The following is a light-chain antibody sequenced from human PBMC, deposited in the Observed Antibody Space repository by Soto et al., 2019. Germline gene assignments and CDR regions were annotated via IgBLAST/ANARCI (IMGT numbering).Light chain of an antibody. Sequence: DNQMSQSPSTLSGSVGYRVTITCRASQTISSWLAWYQQKPGKAPKLLIYKASTLKSGVPSRFSGSGSGTEFTLTISSLQPDDFATYYCQHYNSYSEAFGQGTTVDIK. CDR3: QHYNSYSEA. CDR1: QTISSW. CDR2: KAS. J-gene: IGKJ1*01. V-gene: IGKV1-5*03.